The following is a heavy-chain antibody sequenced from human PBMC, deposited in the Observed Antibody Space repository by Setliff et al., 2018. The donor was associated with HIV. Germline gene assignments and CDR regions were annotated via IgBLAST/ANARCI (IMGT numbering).Heavy chain of an antibody. D-gene: IGHD6-25*01. J-gene: IGHJ4*02. CDR2: IYSSGIT. CDR1: GDSFSSYY. Sequence: SETLSLTCTVSGDSFSSYYWSWIRQPAGKGLEWIGHIYSSGITNYNPSLKSRVTISLDTSKNQFSLKLTSVTAADTAVYYCARYSPRGYTLTGPYWGQGTLVTVSS. CDR3: ARYSPRGYTLTGPY. V-gene: IGHV4-4*07.